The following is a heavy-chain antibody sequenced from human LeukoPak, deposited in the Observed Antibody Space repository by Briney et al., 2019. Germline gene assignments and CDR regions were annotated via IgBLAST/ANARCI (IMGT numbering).Heavy chain of an antibody. J-gene: IGHJ4*02. CDR3: AKGFWSYYFYDY. D-gene: IGHD1-26*01. CDR2: ISYDGSNK. Sequence: GGSLRLSCAASGFTFSSYGMHWVCQAPGKGLEWVAVISYDGSNKYYADSVKGRFTISRDNSKNTLYLQMNSLRAEDTAVYYCAKGFWSYYFYDYWGQGTLVTVSS. V-gene: IGHV3-30*18. CDR1: GFTFSSYG.